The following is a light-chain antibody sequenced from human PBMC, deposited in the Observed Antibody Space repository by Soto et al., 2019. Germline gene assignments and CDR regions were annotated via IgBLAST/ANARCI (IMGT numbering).Light chain of an antibody. CDR1: TSDVGGYNL. Sequence: QSALTQPASVSGSPGQSITISCSGTTSDVGGYNLVSWYQQHTAKAPKLLIYEGTQRPSGVSGRFSGSKSGNTASLTISGLQADDEADYYCCSYASSSSYVFGTGTKVTVL. CDR2: EGT. CDR3: CSYASSSSYV. J-gene: IGLJ1*01. V-gene: IGLV2-23*01.